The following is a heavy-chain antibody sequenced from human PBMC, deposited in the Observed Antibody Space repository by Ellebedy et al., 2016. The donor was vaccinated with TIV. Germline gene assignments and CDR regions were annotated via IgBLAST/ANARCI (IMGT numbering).Heavy chain of an antibody. CDR3: ARMRDRRGVRGALDY. V-gene: IGHV1-69*13. CDR2: IIPIFGTA. CDR1: GGTFSSYA. D-gene: IGHD3-10*01. J-gene: IGHJ4*02. Sequence: SVKVSCXASGGTFSSYAISWVRQAPGQGLEWMGGIIPIFGTANYAQKFQGRVTITADESTSTAYMELSSLRSEDTAVYYCARMRDRRGVRGALDYWGQGTLVTVSS.